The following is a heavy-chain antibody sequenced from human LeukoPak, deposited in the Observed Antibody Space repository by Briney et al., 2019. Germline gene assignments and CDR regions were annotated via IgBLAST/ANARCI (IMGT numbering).Heavy chain of an antibody. CDR2: IYPGDSDT. Sequence: GESLKISCKGSGYSFTSYWIGWVRQMPGKGLEWMGIIYPGDSDTRYSPSFQGQVTISADKSISTASLQWSSLKASDTAMYYCARHPRYCSSTSCYRGYFQHWGQGTLVTVSS. V-gene: IGHV5-51*01. J-gene: IGHJ1*01. D-gene: IGHD2-2*01. CDR3: ARHPRYCSSTSCYRGYFQH. CDR1: GYSFTSYW.